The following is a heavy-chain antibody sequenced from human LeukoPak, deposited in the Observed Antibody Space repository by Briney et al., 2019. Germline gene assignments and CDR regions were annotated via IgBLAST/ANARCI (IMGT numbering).Heavy chain of an antibody. J-gene: IGHJ6*03. CDR1: GGSFSGYY. Sequence: SETLSLTCAVYGGSFSGYYWSWVRQPPGKGLEWIGEINLGGSNNYNPSLKSRVTLSLDTSKNQFSLKLSSVTAADTAVYYCARAKFYYDSSYYYYYYYMDVWGKGTTVTISS. V-gene: IGHV4-34*01. CDR3: ARAKFYYDSSYYYYYYYMDV. CDR2: INLGGSN. D-gene: IGHD3-22*01.